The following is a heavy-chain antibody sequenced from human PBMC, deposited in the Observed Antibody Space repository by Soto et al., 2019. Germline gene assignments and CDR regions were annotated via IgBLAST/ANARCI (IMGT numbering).Heavy chain of an antibody. CDR1: GAFSSTYY. V-gene: IGHV4-59*01. Sequence: QVQLQESGPGLVKPSETLPLTCTVSGAFSSTYYWSWIRQPPGKGLEWIGYMNNIGRANYNPSLKSRITISLATSKNQFSLKLSSVIAADTVVYYCASTFCRDAVRCNWFDPWGLGTLVTASS. CDR2: MNNIGRA. CDR3: ASTFCRDAVRCNWFDP. J-gene: IGHJ5*02. D-gene: IGHD3-16*01.